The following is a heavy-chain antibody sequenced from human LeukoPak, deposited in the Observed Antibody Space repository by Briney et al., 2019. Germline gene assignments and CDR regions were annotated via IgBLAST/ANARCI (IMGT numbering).Heavy chain of an antibody. J-gene: IGHJ3*02. CDR2: ISYDGSNT. V-gene: IGHV3-30-3*01. CDR3: ARGQWSDI. CDR1: GFTFSSRA. D-gene: IGHD2-15*01. Sequence: GGSLRLSRAASGFTFSSRAMHWVRQAPGKGLEWVAIISYDGSNTYYADSLKGRFTISRDNSKNMLYLQMNSLTAEDTAVYYCARGQWSDIWGKGTMVTVSS.